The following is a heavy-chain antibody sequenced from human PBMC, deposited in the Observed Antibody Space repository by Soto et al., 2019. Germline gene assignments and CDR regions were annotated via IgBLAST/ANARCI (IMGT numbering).Heavy chain of an antibody. J-gene: IGHJ4*02. D-gene: IGHD3-9*01. CDR3: ATGGILTPGQRGLCDY. V-gene: IGHV3-30*03. Sequence: QVQLVESGGGVVQPGTSLGLSCVVSGVSFTSHAMHWVRQAPGKGLEWVAGISKDGNDEFYPDSVKGRFTISRDNSKNMLYLQITSLEPEDTGVYFCATGGILTPGQRGLCDYWGQGTLVTVSS. CDR2: ISKDGNDE. CDR1: GVSFTSHA.